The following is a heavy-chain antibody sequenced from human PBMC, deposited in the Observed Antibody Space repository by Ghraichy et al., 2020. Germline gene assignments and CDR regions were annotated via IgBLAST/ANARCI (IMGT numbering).Heavy chain of an antibody. V-gene: IGHV4-34*01. Sequence: SETLSLACAVYGGSFSGYYWSWIRQRPGKGMEWIGEINHSGSTNYNPSLKSRVTISVDTSKNQFSLKLSSGTAADTAVYYCVRGFGVGAKDAFDIWGQGTMVTVSS. CDR3: VRGFGVGAKDAFDI. CDR2: INHSGST. D-gene: IGHD1-26*01. CDR1: GGSFSGYY. J-gene: IGHJ3*02.